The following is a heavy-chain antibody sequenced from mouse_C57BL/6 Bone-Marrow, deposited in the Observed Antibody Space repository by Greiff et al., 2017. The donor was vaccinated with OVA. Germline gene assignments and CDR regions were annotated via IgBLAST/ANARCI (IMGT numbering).Heavy chain of an antibody. V-gene: IGHV1-64*01. CDR1: GYTFTSYW. Sequence: QVQLQQPGAELVKPGASVKLSCKASGYTFTSYWMHWVKQRPGQGLEWIGMIHPNSGSTNYNEKFKSKATLTVDKSSSTAYMQLSSLTSADAAVYYFNYYGSSPYWYFDVWGTGTTVTVSS. CDR3: NYYGSSPYWYFDV. D-gene: IGHD1-1*01. CDR2: IHPNSGST. J-gene: IGHJ1*03.